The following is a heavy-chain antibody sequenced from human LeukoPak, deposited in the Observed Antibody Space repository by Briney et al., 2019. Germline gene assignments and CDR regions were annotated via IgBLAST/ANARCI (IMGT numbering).Heavy chain of an antibody. CDR1: GFIVSSNY. CDR3: ARETDYGDYEAFDP. D-gene: IGHD4-17*01. Sequence: GGSLRLSCAASGFIVSSNYMSWVRQAPGKGLEWVSVIYSGGSTYYADSVKGRFTISRDNSKNTLYLQMNSLRAEDTAVYYCARETDYGDYEAFDPWGQGTLVTVSS. V-gene: IGHV3-53*01. J-gene: IGHJ5*02. CDR2: IYSGGST.